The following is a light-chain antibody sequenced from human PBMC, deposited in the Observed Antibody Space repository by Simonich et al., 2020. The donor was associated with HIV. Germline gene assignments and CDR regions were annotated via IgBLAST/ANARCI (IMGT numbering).Light chain of an antibody. CDR3: QQYYNTPYT. Sequence: DIVMTQSPDSLAVSLGERATINCKSSQSVLYSSNNKNYLAWFQQKPGQPPKLLIYWADTRESGVPDRFSGSGSGTDFTLTISSLQAEDVAVYYCQQYYNTPYTFGQGTKLEIK. J-gene: IGKJ2*01. CDR2: WAD. CDR1: QSVLYSSNNKNY. V-gene: IGKV4-1*01.